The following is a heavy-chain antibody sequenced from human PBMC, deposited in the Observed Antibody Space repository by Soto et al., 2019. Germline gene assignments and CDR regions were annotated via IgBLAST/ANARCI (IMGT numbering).Heavy chain of an antibody. CDR2: IWYDGSNK. Sequence: QVQLVESGGGVVQPGRSLRLSCAASGFTFSSYGMHWARQAPGKGLEWVAVIWYDGSNKYYADSVKGRFTISRDNSKNTLYLQMNSLRAEDTAVYYCARERSGAAAGRGLRYWGQGTLVTVSS. CDR1: GFTFSSYG. D-gene: IGHD6-13*01. V-gene: IGHV3-33*01. J-gene: IGHJ4*02. CDR3: ARERSGAAAGRGLRY.